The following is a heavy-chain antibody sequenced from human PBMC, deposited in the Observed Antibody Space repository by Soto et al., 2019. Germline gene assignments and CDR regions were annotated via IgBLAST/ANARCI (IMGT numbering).Heavy chain of an antibody. CDR2: ISYDGSNK. CDR3: ARAGFIQLWFFDY. CDR1: GFTFSSYA. D-gene: IGHD5-18*01. Sequence: QVQLVESGGGVVQPGRSLRLSCAASGFTFSSYAMHWVRQAPGKGLEWVAVISYDGSNKYYADSVKGRFTISRDNSKNTLYLQMNSLRAEDTAVYYCARAGFIQLWFFDYWGQGTLVTVSS. J-gene: IGHJ4*02. V-gene: IGHV3-30-3*01.